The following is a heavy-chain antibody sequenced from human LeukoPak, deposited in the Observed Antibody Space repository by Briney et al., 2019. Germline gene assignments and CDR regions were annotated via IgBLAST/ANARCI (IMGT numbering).Heavy chain of an antibody. CDR3: ASVFSYGSGSYFDYYYYMDV. CDR1: GYTFTGYY. V-gene: IGHV1-2*06. D-gene: IGHD3-10*01. CDR2: INPNSGGT. J-gene: IGHJ6*03. Sequence: ASVKVSCKASGYTFTGYYMHWVRQAPGQGLEWMGRINPNSGGTNYAQKFQGRLTMTRDTSISTAYMELSSLRSDDTAVYYCASVFSYGSGSYFDYYYYMDVWGKGTTVTVSS.